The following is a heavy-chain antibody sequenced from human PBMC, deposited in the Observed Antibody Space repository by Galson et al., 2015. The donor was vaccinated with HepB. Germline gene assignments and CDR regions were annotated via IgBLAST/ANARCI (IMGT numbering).Heavy chain of an antibody. Sequence: SLRLSCAASGFTFSSYAMSWVRQAPGKGLEWVSAISGSGGSTYYADSVKGRFTISRDNSKNTLYLQMNSLRAEDTAVYYCAKDLRYCSSTSCYPAHFDYWGQGTLVTVSS. CDR2: ISGSGGST. D-gene: IGHD2-2*01. V-gene: IGHV3-23*01. CDR3: AKDLRYCSSTSCYPAHFDY. CDR1: GFTFSSYA. J-gene: IGHJ4*02.